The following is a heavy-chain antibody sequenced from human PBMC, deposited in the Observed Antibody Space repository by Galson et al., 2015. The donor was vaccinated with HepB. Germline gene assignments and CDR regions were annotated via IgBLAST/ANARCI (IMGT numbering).Heavy chain of an antibody. Sequence: SVKVSCKASGDTLRNQAINWVRQAPGQGLEWMGGIVPIIGIGNYAEKFQDRLTIVADKSTSTNYMELSSLRSEDTAVYYCAREGDGAYFDYWGQGTLVSVSS. J-gene: IGHJ4*02. CDR2: IVPIIGIG. D-gene: IGHD3-16*01. CDR1: GDTLRNQA. V-gene: IGHV1-69*10. CDR3: AREGDGAYFDY.